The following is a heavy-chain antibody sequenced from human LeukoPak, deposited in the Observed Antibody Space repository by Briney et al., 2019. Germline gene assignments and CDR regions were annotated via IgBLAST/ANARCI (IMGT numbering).Heavy chain of an antibody. Sequence: GGSLRLSCAASTFTFSSYGMHWVRQAPGKGLQWVAVISYDGSNKYYADSVKGRFTISRDNSKNTLYLQMNSLRAEDTAVYYCAKNFGYYYDSSGYYFPPVDYWGQGTLVTVSS. D-gene: IGHD3-22*01. CDR2: ISYDGSNK. CDR1: TFTFSSYG. CDR3: AKNFGYYYDSSGYYFPPVDY. V-gene: IGHV3-30*18. J-gene: IGHJ4*02.